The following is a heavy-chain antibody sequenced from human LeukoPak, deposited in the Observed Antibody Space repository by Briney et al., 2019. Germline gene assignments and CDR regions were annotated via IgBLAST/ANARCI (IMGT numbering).Heavy chain of an antibody. Sequence: GGSLRLSCAASGFTFSSYSMNWVRQAPGKGLEWVSYISSSSSTIYYADSVKGRFTISRDNAKNSLYLQMNSLRAEDTAVYYCASTPKDFDYWGQGTLVTVSS. V-gene: IGHV3-48*01. CDR3: ASTPKDFDY. J-gene: IGHJ4*02. CDR2: ISSSSSTI. CDR1: GFTFSSYS.